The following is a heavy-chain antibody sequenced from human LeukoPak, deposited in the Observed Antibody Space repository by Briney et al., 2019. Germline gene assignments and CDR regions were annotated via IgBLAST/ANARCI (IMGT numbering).Heavy chain of an antibody. J-gene: IGHJ5*02. Sequence: PSQTLSLTCTDSGGSISSGSYYWSWIRQPAGKGLEWIGRIYTSGSTNYNPSLKSRVTISVDTSKNQFSLKLSSVTAADTAVYYCAGPLNWFDPWGQGTLVTVSS. CDR3: AGPLNWFDP. CDR1: GGSISSGSYY. V-gene: IGHV4-61*02. CDR2: IYTSGST.